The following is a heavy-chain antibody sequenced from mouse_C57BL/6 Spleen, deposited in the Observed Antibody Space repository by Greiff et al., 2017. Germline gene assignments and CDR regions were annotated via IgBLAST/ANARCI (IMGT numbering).Heavy chain of an antibody. J-gene: IGHJ1*03. Sequence: QVQLKQPGTELVKPGASVKLSCKASGYTFTSYWMHWVKQRPGQGLEWIGNINPSNGGTNYNEKFKSKATLTVDKSSSTAYMQLSSLTSEDSAVYYCARLEAITTVVARYFDVWGTGTTVTVSS. CDR2: INPSNGGT. D-gene: IGHD1-1*01. CDR3: ARLEAITTVVARYFDV. V-gene: IGHV1-53*01. CDR1: GYTFTSYW.